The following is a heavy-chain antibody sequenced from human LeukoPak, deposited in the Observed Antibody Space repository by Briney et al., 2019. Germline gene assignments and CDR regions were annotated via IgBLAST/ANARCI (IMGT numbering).Heavy chain of an antibody. D-gene: IGHD3-3*01. CDR1: GGSFSGYY. CDR2: INHSGST. J-gene: IGHJ4*02. Sequence: SETLSLTCAVYGGSFSGYYWSWIRQPPGKGLEWIGEINHSGSTNYNPSLKSRVTISVDTSKNQFSLKLSSVTAADTAVYYCARLVTYYDFWSGYFLFDYWGQGTLVTVSS. CDR3: ARLVTYYDFWSGYFLFDY. V-gene: IGHV4-34*01.